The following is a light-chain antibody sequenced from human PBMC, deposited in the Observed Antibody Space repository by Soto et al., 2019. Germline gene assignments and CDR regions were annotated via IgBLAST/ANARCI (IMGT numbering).Light chain of an antibody. Sequence: QAVVTQEPSLTVSPGGTVTLTCGSSTGAVSRGHSPYWFQQKPGQAPRTLIYDTSKKHSWTAARFSGSLLGGKAALTLSGAQTEDEAEYYCLLSYSAAWVFGGGPKLTVL. CDR3: LLSYSAAWV. CDR2: DTS. V-gene: IGLV7-46*01. CDR1: TGAVSRGHS. J-gene: IGLJ3*02.